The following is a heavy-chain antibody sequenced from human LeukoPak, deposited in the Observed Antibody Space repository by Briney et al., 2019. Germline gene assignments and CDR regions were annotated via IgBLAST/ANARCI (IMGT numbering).Heavy chain of an antibody. D-gene: IGHD1-1*01. V-gene: IGHV3-53*01. CDR3: ARGPAGYN. J-gene: IGHJ4*02. CDR1: GFTVSSNH. Sequence: GGSLRLSCAASGFTVSSNHMSWVRHAPGEGLEWVSVIYSGGSTDYADSVKGRFTISRDNLKNTLYLQMNSLRAEDTAVYYCARGPAGYNWGQGTLVTFSS. CDR2: IYSGGST.